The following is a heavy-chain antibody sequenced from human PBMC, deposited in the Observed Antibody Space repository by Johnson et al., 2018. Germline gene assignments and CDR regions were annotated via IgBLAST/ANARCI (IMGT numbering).Heavy chain of an antibody. CDR3: ARGGAVTSPDYYYMDV. D-gene: IGHD4-17*01. CDR2: SYDSVAT. J-gene: IGHJ6*03. CDR1: GGSISSYY. V-gene: IGHV4-59*01. Sequence: QVQLQESGPGLVKPAETLSLTCTVSGGSISSYYWSWIRQPPGKGLEWIGYSYDSVATNYNPSLKSRVTISGDTSKNQFSLKLRSVTVSDTAVYYCARGGAVTSPDYYYMDVWGKGTTGTVSS.